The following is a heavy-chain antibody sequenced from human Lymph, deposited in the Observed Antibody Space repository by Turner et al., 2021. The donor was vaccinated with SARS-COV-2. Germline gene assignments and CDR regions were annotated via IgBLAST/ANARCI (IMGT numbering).Heavy chain of an antibody. CDR3: ARGAQLTVWFDP. CDR1: GYTFTSYD. Sequence: QVQLVQSGAEVKKPGASVKVSCKASGYTFTSYDINWVRQATGQGLEWMGWMNPNSGTTGYAQKCQGSDTMTRNTSISTAYMELSSLRSEDTAVYYCARGAQLTVWFDPWGQGTLVTVSS. D-gene: IGHD3-9*01. CDR2: MNPNSGTT. V-gene: IGHV1-8*01. J-gene: IGHJ5*02.